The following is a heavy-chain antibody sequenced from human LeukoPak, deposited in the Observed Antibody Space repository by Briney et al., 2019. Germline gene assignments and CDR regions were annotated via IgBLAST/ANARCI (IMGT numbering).Heavy chain of an antibody. Sequence: GGSLRLSCAASGFTFSDHYMDWVRQAPGKGLEWVGRTRNKANSYTTEYAASVKGRFTISRDDSKNSLYLQMNSPKTEDTAVYYCASLYGSGKRWVDPWGQGTLVTVSS. J-gene: IGHJ5*02. CDR2: TRNKANSYTT. D-gene: IGHD3-10*01. CDR1: GFTFSDHY. CDR3: ASLYGSGKRWVDP. V-gene: IGHV3-72*01.